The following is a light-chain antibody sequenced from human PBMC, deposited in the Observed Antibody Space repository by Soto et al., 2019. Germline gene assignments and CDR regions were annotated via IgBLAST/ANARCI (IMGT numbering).Light chain of an antibody. Sequence: EIVLTQSPGTLSLSPGERATLSCRASQSVSSSYLAWYQQKPGQAPRLLIYGASSRATGIPDRFSGSGSGTDFTLTISRLEPEDFAVYYCQSYGSSPRTFVQGTKVEIK. V-gene: IGKV3-20*01. CDR2: GAS. J-gene: IGKJ1*01. CDR1: QSVSSSY. CDR3: QSYGSSPRT.